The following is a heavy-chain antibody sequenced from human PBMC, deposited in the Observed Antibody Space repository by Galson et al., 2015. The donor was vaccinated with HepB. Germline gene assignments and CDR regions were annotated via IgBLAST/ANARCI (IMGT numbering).Heavy chain of an antibody. CDR3: ARGGMATIGGPTFDY. CDR2: IYYSGSS. D-gene: IGHD5-24*01. CDR1: GGSINSHY. V-gene: IGHV4-59*11. J-gene: IGHJ4*02. Sequence: ETLSLTCTVSGGSINSHYWSWIRQPPGKELEWIGYIYYSGSSNYNPSLRSRVTISLDTSKNQFSLKLNSLTAADTAVYYCARGGMATIGGPTFDYWGQGTLVTVSS.